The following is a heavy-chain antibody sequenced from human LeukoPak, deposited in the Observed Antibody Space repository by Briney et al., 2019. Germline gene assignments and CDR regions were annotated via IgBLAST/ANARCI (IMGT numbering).Heavy chain of an antibody. CDR3: AHSSSWSLETYYGMDV. J-gene: IGHJ6*02. Sequence: PGGSLRLSCAASGFTFSSYAMSWVRQAPGKGLEWVSAISGSGGSTYYADSVKGRFTISRDNSKNTLYLQMNSLRAEDTAVYYCAHSSSWSLETYYGMDVWGQGTTVTVSS. CDR2: ISGSGGST. CDR1: GFTFSSYA. D-gene: IGHD6-13*01. V-gene: IGHV3-23*01.